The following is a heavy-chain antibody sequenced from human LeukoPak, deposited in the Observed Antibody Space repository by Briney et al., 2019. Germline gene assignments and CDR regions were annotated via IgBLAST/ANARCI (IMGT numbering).Heavy chain of an antibody. D-gene: IGHD3-10*01. CDR1: GFTFSTSA. CDR3: AKGGGLLWLGESPRWFDP. J-gene: IGHJ5*02. V-gene: IGHV3-23*01. Sequence: GGYLRLSCAASGFTFSTSAMSWVRQAPGKGLEYVSTVSGGGGTSTYYTDSVAGRFIISRDHPKNTLYLQMSSLRVEDTAVYYCAKGGGLLWLGESPRWFDPWGQGTLVTVSS. CDR2: VSGGGGTST.